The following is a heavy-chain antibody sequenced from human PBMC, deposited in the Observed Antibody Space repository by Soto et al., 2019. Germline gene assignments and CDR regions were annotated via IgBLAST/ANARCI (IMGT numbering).Heavy chain of an antibody. J-gene: IGHJ6*02. V-gene: IGHV1-69*01. CDR2: FIPMFNRP. Sequence: QVQLVQSGAEVKKPGSWGKVSCKASGGTFSSYAISWVRQAPGQGLEWMGGFIPMFNRPHSARKFQGRVTITADESTSTAYMDLSSLRSEDTAVYYCARGQFHHVSNYYYALDVWGQGTTVTVSS. CDR1: GGTFSSYA. CDR3: ARGQFHHVSNYYYALDV.